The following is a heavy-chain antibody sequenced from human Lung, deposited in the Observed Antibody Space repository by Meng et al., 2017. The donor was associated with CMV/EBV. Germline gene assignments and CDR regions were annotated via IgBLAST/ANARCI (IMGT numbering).Heavy chain of an antibody. CDR3: ARDDSVLTGYYPIHYFYSMDV. D-gene: IGHD3-9*01. Sequence: GESXKISCAASEFTFRSYSMNWVRQAPGKGLEWVSSISSSGSYIYYADSVKGRFTISRDNAKNSLYLQMNSLRAEDTAVYYCARDDSVLTGYYPIHYFYSMDVXGQGXTVTVSS. V-gene: IGHV3-21*01. CDR1: EFTFRSYS. CDR2: ISSSGSYI. J-gene: IGHJ6*02.